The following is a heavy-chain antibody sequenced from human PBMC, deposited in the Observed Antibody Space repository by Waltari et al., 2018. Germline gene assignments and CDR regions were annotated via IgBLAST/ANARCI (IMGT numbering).Heavy chain of an antibody. Sequence: QVQLQQWGAGLLKPSETLSLTCAVYGGSFSGYYWSWIRQPPGKGLEWIGEINHSGSTNYNPSPKSRGTISGDTSKNQFSLKLSSVTAADTAVYYCARGGPITMVRGIYGMDVWGQGTTVTVSS. CDR2: INHSGST. CDR1: GGSFSGYY. D-gene: IGHD3-10*01. CDR3: ARGGPITMVRGIYGMDV. J-gene: IGHJ6*02. V-gene: IGHV4-34*01.